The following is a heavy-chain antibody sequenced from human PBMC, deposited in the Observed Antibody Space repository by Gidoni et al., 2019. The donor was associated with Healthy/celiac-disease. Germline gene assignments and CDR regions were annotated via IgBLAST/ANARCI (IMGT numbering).Heavy chain of an antibody. V-gene: IGHV3-15*01. Sequence: EVQLVESGGGLVKHGGSLRLSCAASGFTFSNAWLSWVRQAQGKGLEWVGRSKSKTDGGTTDYAAPVKGRFTISRDDSKNTLYLQMNSLKTEETAVYYCTTEGGYDYDFDIWGQGTMVTVSS. CDR3: TTEGGYDYDFDI. D-gene: IGHD5-12*01. CDR2: SKSKTDGGTT. CDR1: GFTFSNAW. J-gene: IGHJ3*02.